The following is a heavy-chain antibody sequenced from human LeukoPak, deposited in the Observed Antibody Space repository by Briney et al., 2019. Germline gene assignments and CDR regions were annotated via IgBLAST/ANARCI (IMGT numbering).Heavy chain of an antibody. J-gene: IGHJ4*02. CDR3: ARQITNWVFDR. CDR1: GGSISSYY. CDR2: IYHSGDT. Sequence: SETLSLTCSVSGGSISSYYWSWIRQPPGKGLEWIGYIYHSGDTRYNPYLKSRVTISLDTSKTQFSLNLNSVTAADTAVYYCARQITNWVFDRWGQGTRVTVAS. V-gene: IGHV4-59*08. D-gene: IGHD7-27*01.